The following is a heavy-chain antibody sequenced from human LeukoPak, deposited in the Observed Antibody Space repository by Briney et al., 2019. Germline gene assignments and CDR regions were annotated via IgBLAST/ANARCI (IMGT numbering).Heavy chain of an antibody. J-gene: IGHJ3*02. CDR2: ISAYNGNT. D-gene: IGHD2-2*01. V-gene: IGHV1-18*01. CDR1: GYTFTSYG. CDR3: ARYVVGAAALGDAFDI. Sequence: GASVKVSCKASGYTFTSYGISWVRQAPGQGLEWMGWISAYNGNTNYAQKLQGRVTMTTDTSTSTAYMELRSLRSDDTAVYYCARYVVGAAALGDAFDIWGQGTMVTVSS.